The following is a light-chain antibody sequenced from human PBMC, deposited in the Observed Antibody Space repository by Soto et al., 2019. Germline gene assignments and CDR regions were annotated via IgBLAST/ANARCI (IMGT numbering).Light chain of an antibody. J-gene: IGLJ1*01. V-gene: IGLV1-47*01. Sequence: VLTQPPSASGTPGQRVTISCSGSSSNIGSNYVYWYQQLPGTAPKLLIYRNNQRPSGVPDRFSGSKSGTSASLAISGLRSEDEADYYCAAWDDSLSGLYVFGTGTKVTVL. CDR1: SSNIGSNY. CDR3: AAWDDSLSGLYV. CDR2: RNN.